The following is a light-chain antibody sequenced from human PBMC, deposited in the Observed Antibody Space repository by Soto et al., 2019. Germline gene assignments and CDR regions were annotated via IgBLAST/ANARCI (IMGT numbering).Light chain of an antibody. J-gene: IGLJ1*01. V-gene: IGLV1-47*01. Sequence: VLTQPPSASGTPGQRVTISCSGSSSNIGSNYVYWYQQLPGTAPKLLIYRNNQRPSGVPDRFSGSKSGTSASLAISGLRSEDEADYYCAAWDDSLSGLYVFGTGTKVTVL. CDR1: SSNIGSNY. CDR3: AAWDDSLSGLYV. CDR2: RNN.